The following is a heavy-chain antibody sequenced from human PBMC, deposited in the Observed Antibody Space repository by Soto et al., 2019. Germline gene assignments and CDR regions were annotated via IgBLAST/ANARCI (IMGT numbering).Heavy chain of an antibody. CDR3: ARSDCDSSAYFGQTGTFDY. V-gene: IGHV5-51*01. D-gene: IGHD3-22*01. Sequence: HGESLKISCKGSGYSFTNYWIGWVRQMPGKGLEWMGIIYPGDSDTRYSPSFQGQVTISADKSISTAYLQWSSLKASDTAMYYCARSDCDSSAYFGQTGTFDYWGQGTLVTVSS. CDR2: IYPGDSDT. J-gene: IGHJ4*02. CDR1: GYSFTNYW.